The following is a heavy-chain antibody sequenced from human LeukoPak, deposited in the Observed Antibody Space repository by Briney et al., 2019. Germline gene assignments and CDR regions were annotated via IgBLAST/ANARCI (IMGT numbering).Heavy chain of an antibody. CDR2: IRPNDGTT. V-gene: IGHV3-48*04. CDR3: AKDPDYDFWSGYYTFDY. CDR1: GFTFSNYG. Sequence: GGSLRLSCEASGFTFSNYGMNWVRQAPGKGLEWVLYIRPNDGTTHYADSVKGRFTISRDNAKNSLYLQMNSLRAEDSALYYCAKDPDYDFWSGYYTFDYWGQGTLVTVSS. D-gene: IGHD3-3*01. J-gene: IGHJ4*02.